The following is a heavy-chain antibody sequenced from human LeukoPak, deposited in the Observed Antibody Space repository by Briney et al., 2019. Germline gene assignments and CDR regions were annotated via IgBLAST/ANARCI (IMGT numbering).Heavy chain of an antibody. Sequence: SQTLSLTCTVSGGSISSGSYYWSWIRQPAGKGLEWIGRIYTSGSTNYNPSLKSRVTISVDTSKNQFSLRLSSVTAADTAVYYCAREGLNMVRGVIPKEAWGWFDPWGQGTLVTVSS. V-gene: IGHV4-61*02. D-gene: IGHD3-10*01. CDR2: IYTSGST. J-gene: IGHJ5*02. CDR3: AREGLNMVRGVIPKEAWGWFDP. CDR1: GGSISSGSYY.